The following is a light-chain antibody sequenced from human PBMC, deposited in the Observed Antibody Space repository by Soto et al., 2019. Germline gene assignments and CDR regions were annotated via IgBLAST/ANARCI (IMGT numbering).Light chain of an antibody. Sequence: DIQMTQSPSSLSASVGDRVTITCRASQSISSYLNWYQQKPGKAPKLLIYAASSLQSGVPSRFSGSGSGTDFTLTISNLQPEDFAIYYCQQSYSTPLTFGGGTKVDIK. V-gene: IGKV1-39*01. CDR3: QQSYSTPLT. CDR2: AAS. J-gene: IGKJ4*01. CDR1: QSISSY.